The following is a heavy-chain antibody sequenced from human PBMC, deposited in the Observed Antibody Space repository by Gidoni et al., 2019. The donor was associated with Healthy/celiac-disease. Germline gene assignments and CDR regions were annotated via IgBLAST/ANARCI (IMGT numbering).Heavy chain of an antibody. J-gene: IGHJ5*02. CDR2: IIPTLGIA. D-gene: IGHD1-26*01. V-gene: IGHV1-69*02. Sequence: QVQLAPSGDEVKKPGSSVKVSCKASGDTFTSYTISWVRQAPGQGLELMGRIIPTLGIANYAQKFQGRVTITADKSTRTAYMELSSLRSEDTAVYYCARWGAASGSYIHWFDPWGQGTLVTVSS. CDR3: ARWGAASGSYIHWFDP. CDR1: GDTFTSYT.